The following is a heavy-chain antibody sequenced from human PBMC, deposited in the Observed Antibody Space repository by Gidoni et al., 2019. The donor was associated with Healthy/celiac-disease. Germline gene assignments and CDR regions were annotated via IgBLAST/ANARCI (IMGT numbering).Heavy chain of an antibody. D-gene: IGHD5-12*01. J-gene: IGHJ5*02. Sequence: SPSFQGHVTISADKSISTAYLQWSSLKASDTAMYYCARHRLARWLQLGGWFDPWGQGTLVTVSS. CDR3: ARHRLARWLQLGGWFDP. V-gene: IGHV5-10-1*01.